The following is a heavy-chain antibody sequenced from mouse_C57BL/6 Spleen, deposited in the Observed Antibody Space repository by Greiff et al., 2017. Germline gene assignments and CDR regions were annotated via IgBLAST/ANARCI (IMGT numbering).Heavy chain of an antibody. D-gene: IGHD2-5*01. Sequence: EVQLVESGPGLVKPSQSLSLTCSVTDYSITSGYYWNWIRQFPGNKLEWMGYISYDGSNNYNPSLKNRISITRDTSKNQFFLKLNSVTTEDTATYYCATRPYYSNYEFDYWGQGTTLTVSS. CDR2: ISYDGSN. J-gene: IGHJ2*01. CDR1: DYSITSGYY. V-gene: IGHV3-6*01. CDR3: ATRPYYSNYEFDY.